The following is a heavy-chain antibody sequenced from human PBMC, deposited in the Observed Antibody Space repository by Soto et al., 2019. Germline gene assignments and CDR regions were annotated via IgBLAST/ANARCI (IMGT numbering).Heavy chain of an antibody. D-gene: IGHD6-13*01. Sequence: GASVKVSCKASGYTFTGYYTHWVRQAPGQGLEWMGWINPNSGGTNYAQKFQGWVTMTRDTSISTAYMELSRLRSDDTAVYYCARDSSPPGPYYYYGMDVWGQGTTVTVSS. CDR2: INPNSGGT. J-gene: IGHJ6*02. CDR3: ARDSSPPGPYYYYGMDV. V-gene: IGHV1-2*04. CDR1: GYTFTGYY.